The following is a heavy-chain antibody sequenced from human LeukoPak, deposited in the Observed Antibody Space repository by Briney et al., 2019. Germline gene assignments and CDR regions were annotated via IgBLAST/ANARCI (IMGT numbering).Heavy chain of an antibody. J-gene: IGHJ4*02. CDR3: AKNTIFGVVILYFDY. CDR2: ISSSSSYI. Sequence: PGGSLRLSCAASGFTFSSYSMNWVRQAPGKGLEWVSSISSSSSYIYYADSVKGRFTISRDNAKNSLYLQMNSLRAEDTAVYYCAKNTIFGVVILYFDYWGQGTLVTVSS. V-gene: IGHV3-21*04. CDR1: GFTFSSYS. D-gene: IGHD3-3*01.